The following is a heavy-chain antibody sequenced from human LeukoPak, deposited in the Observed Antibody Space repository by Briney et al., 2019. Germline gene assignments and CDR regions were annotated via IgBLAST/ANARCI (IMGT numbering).Heavy chain of an antibody. Sequence: DPSETLSLTCTVSGGSISSYYWSWIRQPPGRGLEWIGYIYYIGSTNYNPSLKSRVTISVDTSKNQFSLKLTSVTAADTAVYYCARGEVVVSPAFDYWGQGTLVTVSS. J-gene: IGHJ4*02. V-gene: IGHV4-59*01. D-gene: IGHD3-22*01. CDR1: GGSISSYY. CDR2: IYYIGST. CDR3: ARGEVVVSPAFDY.